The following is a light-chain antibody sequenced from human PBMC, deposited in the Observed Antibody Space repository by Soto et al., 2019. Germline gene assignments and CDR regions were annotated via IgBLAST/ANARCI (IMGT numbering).Light chain of an antibody. V-gene: IGKV1-5*03. CDR3: QPYNSYSEA. Sequence: EIQRTQCTSTMSGSLGDRATSTSVASQTISSWLAWYQQKPGKANKLLIYKAYTLKSGVTSRFSGSGSGAEFTITISSLQPDDFATYYCQPYNSYSEAVGQGTKVEIK. CDR1: QTISSW. CDR2: KAY. J-gene: IGKJ1*01.